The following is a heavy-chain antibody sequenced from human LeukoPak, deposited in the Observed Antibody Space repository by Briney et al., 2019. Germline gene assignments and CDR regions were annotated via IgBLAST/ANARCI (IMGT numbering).Heavy chain of an antibody. CDR3: ARDELLDY. D-gene: IGHD3-10*01. CDR1: GFTFSSYA. CDR2: ISSNGGST. J-gene: IGHJ4*02. Sequence: GGSLRLSCAASGFTFSSYAMHWVRQAPGKGLEYVPAISSNGGSTYYANSVKGRFTISRDNSKNTLYLQMGSLRAEDMAVYYCARDELLDYWGQGTLVTVSS. V-gene: IGHV3-64*01.